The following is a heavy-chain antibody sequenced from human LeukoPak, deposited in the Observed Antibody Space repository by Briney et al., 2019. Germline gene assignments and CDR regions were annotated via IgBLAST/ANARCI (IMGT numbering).Heavy chain of an antibody. J-gene: IGHJ4*02. CDR3: ARSPGRYYGSSGYYRRLYYFDY. Sequence: SETLSLTCAVYGGSFSGYYWSWIRQPPGKGLEWIGEINHSGSTNYNPSLKSRVTISVDTSKNQFSLKLSSVTAADTAVYYCARSPGRYYGSSGYYRRLYYFDYWGQGTLVTVSS. V-gene: IGHV4-34*01. CDR1: GGSFSGYY. D-gene: IGHD3-22*01. CDR2: INHSGST.